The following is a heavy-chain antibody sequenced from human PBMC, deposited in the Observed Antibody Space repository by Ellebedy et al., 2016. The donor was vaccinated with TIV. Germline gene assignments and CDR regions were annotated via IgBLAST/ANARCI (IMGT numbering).Heavy chain of an antibody. Sequence: PGESLRLSCAASGFTFSSYAMSWVRQAPGKGLEWVSAISGSGGSTYYADSVKVRFTISRDDSKNTAYLQMNSLKTEDTAVYYCTRHRDWGQGTLVTVSS. CDR2: ISGSGGST. CDR1: GFTFSSYA. CDR3: TRHRD. J-gene: IGHJ4*02. V-gene: IGHV3-23*01. D-gene: IGHD5-24*01.